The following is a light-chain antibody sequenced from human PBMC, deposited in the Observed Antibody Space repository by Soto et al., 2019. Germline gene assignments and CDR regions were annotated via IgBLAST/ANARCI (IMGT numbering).Light chain of an antibody. CDR2: GNN. CDR3: QSYDSSLSASV. Sequence: QSALTQPPSVSGAPGQRVTISCTGSSSNIGAGYNVHWYQQLPGTAPKLLIYGNNNRPSGVPDRFSGSKSGISASLAITGLQAEDEADYYCQSYDSSLSASVFGTGTKVTVL. CDR1: SSNIGAGYN. J-gene: IGLJ1*01. V-gene: IGLV1-40*01.